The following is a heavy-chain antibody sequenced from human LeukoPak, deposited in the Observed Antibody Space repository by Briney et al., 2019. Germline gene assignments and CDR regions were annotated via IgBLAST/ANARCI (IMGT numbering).Heavy chain of an antibody. CDR1: GFTFDDYG. Sequence: PGGSLRLSCAASGFTFDDYGMNWVRQAPGKGLGWVSGINWNGDSTGYADSVKGRFTISRDNAKNSLYLQMSSLRAEDTALYYCARARLATGYYPIPFDPWGQGTLVTVSS. CDR3: ARARLATGYYPIPFDP. CDR2: INWNGDST. V-gene: IGHV3-20*04. J-gene: IGHJ5*02. D-gene: IGHD2/OR15-2a*01.